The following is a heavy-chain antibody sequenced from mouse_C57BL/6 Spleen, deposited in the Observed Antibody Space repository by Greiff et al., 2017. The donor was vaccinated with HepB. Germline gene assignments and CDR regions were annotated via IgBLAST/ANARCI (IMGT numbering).Heavy chain of an antibody. CDR1: GYTFTSYW. CDR3: ARGGNFYGPYYFDY. CDR2: IYPGSGST. Sequence: QVQLKQSGAELVKPGASVKMSCKASGYTFTSYWITWVKQRPGQGLEWIGDIYPGSGSTNYNEKFKSKATLTVDTSSSTAYMQLSSLTSEDSAVYYCARGGNFYGPYYFDYWGQGTTLTVSS. J-gene: IGHJ2*01. D-gene: IGHD1-1*01. V-gene: IGHV1-55*01.